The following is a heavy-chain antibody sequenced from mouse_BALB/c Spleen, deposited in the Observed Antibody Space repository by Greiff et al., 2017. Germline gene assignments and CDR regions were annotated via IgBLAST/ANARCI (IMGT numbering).Heavy chain of an antibody. CDR2: INPGSGGT. CDR3: ARFDYDPAWFAY. D-gene: IGHD2-4*01. V-gene: IGHV1-54*01. CDR1: GYAFTNYL. J-gene: IGHJ3*01. Sequence: VQLQQSGAELVRPGTSVKVSCKASGYAFTNYLIEWVKQRPGQGLEWIGVINPGSGGTNYNEKFKGKATLTADKSSSTDYMQLSSLTSDDSAVYCCARFDYDPAWFAYWGQGTLVTVSA.